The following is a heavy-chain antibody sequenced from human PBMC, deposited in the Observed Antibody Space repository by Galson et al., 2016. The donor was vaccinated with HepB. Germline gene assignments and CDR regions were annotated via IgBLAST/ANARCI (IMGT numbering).Heavy chain of an antibody. CDR2: IWHDGSNK. Sequence: SLRLSCAASGFTFSAYGMHWVRQAPGKGLEWVAVIWHDGSNKYSADSVKGRFTISRDNSKNTLYLKMNSLRAEDTAVYYCARAFRYGFVTHYYGMDVWGQGTTVTVSS. D-gene: IGHD5-18*01. V-gene: IGHV3-33*01. CDR3: ARAFRYGFVTHYYGMDV. CDR1: GFTFSAYG. J-gene: IGHJ6*02.